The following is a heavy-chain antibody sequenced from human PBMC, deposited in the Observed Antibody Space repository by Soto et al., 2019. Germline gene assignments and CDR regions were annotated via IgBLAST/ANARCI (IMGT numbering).Heavy chain of an antibody. Sequence: GGSLRLSCGASGLTFSSYGVHWVRQAPGKGLEWVAVIWYDGSNKYYADSVKGRFTISRDNSKNTLYLQMNSLRAEDTAVYYCARPYYYDSSGYPYYFDYWGQGTLVTVSS. D-gene: IGHD3-22*01. CDR1: GLTFSSYG. J-gene: IGHJ4*02. CDR3: ARPYYYDSSGYPYYFDY. CDR2: IWYDGSNK. V-gene: IGHV3-33*01.